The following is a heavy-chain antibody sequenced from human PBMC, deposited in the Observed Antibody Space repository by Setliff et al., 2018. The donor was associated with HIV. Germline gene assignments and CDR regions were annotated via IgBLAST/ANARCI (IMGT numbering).Heavy chain of an antibody. D-gene: IGHD2-15*01. CDR2: INSYGSST. J-gene: IGHJ2*01. CDR3: ASNFRSGYWYFDL. V-gene: IGHV3-48*03. Sequence: GGSLRLSCAASGFIFSSYEMNWVRLAPGKGLEWVSYINSYGSSTYYADSVKGRFTISRDNDKNSVHLQMTSLRAEDTAVYYCASNFRSGYWYFDLWGRGTLVTVSS. CDR1: GFIFSSYE.